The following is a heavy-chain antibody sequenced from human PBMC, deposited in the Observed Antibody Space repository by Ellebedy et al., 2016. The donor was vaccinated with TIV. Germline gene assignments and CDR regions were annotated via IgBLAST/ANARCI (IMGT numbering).Heavy chain of an antibody. CDR2: MRYDGSNK. D-gene: IGHD3-22*01. J-gene: IGHJ4*02. CDR1: GFTFSDYG. V-gene: IGHV3-30*02. Sequence: GESLKISCAASGFTFSDYGMHWVRQAPGKGLEWVAFMRYDGSNKYYADSVKGRFTISRDNSKNTLYPRMNSLRAEDTAVYYCAKFPYYYDSSGYSFWGQGTLVTVSS. CDR3: AKFPYYYDSSGYSF.